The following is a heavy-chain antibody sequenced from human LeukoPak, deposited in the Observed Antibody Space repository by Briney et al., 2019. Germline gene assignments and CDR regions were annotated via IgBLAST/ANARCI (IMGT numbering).Heavy chain of an antibody. J-gene: IGHJ4*02. CDR1: GFTFSSYA. D-gene: IGHD4-17*01. CDR3: AKDLFPVTTYSFDY. CDR2: ISYDGSNK. Sequence: GGSLRLSCAASGFTFSSYAMHWVRQAPGKGLEWVAIISYDGSNKYYADSVKGRFTISRDNSKNTLYLQMNSLRAEDTAVYYCAKDLFPVTTYSFDYWGQGTLVTVSS. V-gene: IGHV3-30-3*01.